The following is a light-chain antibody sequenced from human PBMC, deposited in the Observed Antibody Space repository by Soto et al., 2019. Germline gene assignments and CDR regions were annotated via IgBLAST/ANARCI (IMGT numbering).Light chain of an antibody. CDR2: GIT. J-gene: IGLJ1*01. CDR3: VSFTSSKAYV. Sequence: QSVLTQPASVSGSPGQSITISCTGTSSDVGAYIFVSWYQQYPGNAPKLMIYGITNRPSGVSNRFSGSKAGNTASLTISGPQAEDEADYYCVSFTSSKAYVFGTGTKVTVL. V-gene: IGLV2-14*01. CDR1: SSDVGAYIF.